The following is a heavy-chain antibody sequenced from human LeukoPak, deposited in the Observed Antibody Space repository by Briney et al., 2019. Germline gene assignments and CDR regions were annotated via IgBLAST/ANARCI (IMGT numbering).Heavy chain of an antibody. CDR1: GFTFSSYA. CDR2: ISYDGSNK. V-gene: IGHV3-30*01. J-gene: IGHJ4*02. CDR3: ARGKSIAARPMARGGYFDY. Sequence: GGSLRLSCAAPGFTFSSYAMHWVRQAPGKGLEWVAVISYDGSNKYYADSVKGRFTISRDNSKNTLYLQMNSLRAEDTAVYYCARGKSIAARPMARGGYFDYWGQGTLVTVSS. D-gene: IGHD6-6*01.